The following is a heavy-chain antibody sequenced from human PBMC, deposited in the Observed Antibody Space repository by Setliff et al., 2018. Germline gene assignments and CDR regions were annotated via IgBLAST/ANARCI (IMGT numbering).Heavy chain of an antibody. J-gene: IGHJ2*01. V-gene: IGHV4-39*07. Sequence: PSETLSLTCTVSGGSISSSSHYWGWIRQPPGKGLEWIGSIYYTGSTYYNPSLKSRVTMSVDTSKRQFSLKLGSATAADTAVYYCARAVPRGATPDYWYFDLWGRGTLVTVSS. D-gene: IGHD2-2*01. CDR1: GGSISSSSHY. CDR3: ARAVPRGATPDYWYFDL. CDR2: IYYTGST.